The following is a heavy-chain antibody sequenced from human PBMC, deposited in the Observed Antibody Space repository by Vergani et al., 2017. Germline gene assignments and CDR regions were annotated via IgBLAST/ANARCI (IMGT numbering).Heavy chain of an antibody. CDR1: GFTFSSYS. J-gene: IGHJ4*02. Sequence: EVQLVESGGGLVKPGGSLRLSCAASGFTFSSYSMNWVRQAPGKGLEWVSSISSSSSYIYYADSVKGRFTISRDNAKNSLYLQMNSLRAEDTAVYYCAREIAEYSSSPIKYWGEARLVAAS. CDR3: AREIAEYSSSPIKY. CDR2: ISSSSSYI. D-gene: IGHD6-6*01. V-gene: IGHV3-21*01.